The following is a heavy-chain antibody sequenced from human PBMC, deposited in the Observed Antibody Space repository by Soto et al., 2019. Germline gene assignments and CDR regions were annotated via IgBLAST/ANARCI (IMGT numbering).Heavy chain of an antibody. Sequence: EVQLVESGGGLVQPGGSLRLSCEASGNTFSRYDMSWVRQAPGKGLEWVSAINGGRSVYGDSVEGRFTVSRDNAKNTLYLQMNSLSVEDTAISYGATQAWELWGQGTLVTVSS. J-gene: IGHJ1*01. CDR2: INGGRS. CDR1: GNTFSRYD. CDR3: ATQAWEL. V-gene: IGHV3-23*04. D-gene: IGHD7-27*01.